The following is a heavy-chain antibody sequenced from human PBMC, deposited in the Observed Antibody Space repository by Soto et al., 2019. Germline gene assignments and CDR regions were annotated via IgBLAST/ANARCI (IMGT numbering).Heavy chain of an antibody. CDR1: GFTFRSYA. Sequence: GGSLRLSCAASGFTFRSYAMTWVRQGPGKGLEYLSAISGSSTTTYYANSVKGRFTISRDNAKTSLYLQMNSLRAEDTAVYYCARAHESYHYYYAMDVWGQGTTVTVSS. V-gene: IGHV3-21*01. J-gene: IGHJ6*02. CDR2: ISGSSTTT. CDR3: ARAHESYHYYYAMDV.